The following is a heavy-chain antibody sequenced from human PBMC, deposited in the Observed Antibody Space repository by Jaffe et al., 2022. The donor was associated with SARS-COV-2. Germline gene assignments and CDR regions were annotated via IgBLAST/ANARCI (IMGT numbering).Heavy chain of an antibody. CDR3: ARCYWITMIVVAYYCYGMDV. CDR2: ISAYNGNT. Sequence: QVQLVQSGAEVKKPGASVKVSCKASGYTFTSYGISWVRQAPGQGLEWMGWISAYNGNTNYAQKLQGRVTMTTDTSTSTAYMELRSLRSDDTAVYYCARCYWITMIVVAYYCYGMDVWGQGTTVTVSS. D-gene: IGHD3-22*01. V-gene: IGHV1-18*01. CDR1: GYTFTSYG. J-gene: IGHJ6*02.